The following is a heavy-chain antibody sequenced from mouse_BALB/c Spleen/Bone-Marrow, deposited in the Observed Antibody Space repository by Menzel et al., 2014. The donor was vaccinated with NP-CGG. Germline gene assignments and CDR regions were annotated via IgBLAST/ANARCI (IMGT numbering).Heavy chain of an antibody. D-gene: IGHD2-3*01. V-gene: IGHV1S22*01. CDR2: IYPGTGST. CDR3: ARWLLLDY. Sequence: GSALVRPGASVKLSCKASGYTFTSYWMHWVKQRPGQGLEWIGNIYPGTGSTNYDEKFKSTATLTVDTSSRTAYMQLSSLTSEDSAVYYCARWLLLDYWGQGTTLTVSS. J-gene: IGHJ2*01. CDR1: GYTFTSYW.